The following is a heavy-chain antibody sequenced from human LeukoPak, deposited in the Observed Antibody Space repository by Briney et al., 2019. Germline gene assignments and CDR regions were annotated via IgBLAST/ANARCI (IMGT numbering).Heavy chain of an antibody. D-gene: IGHD2-2*01. V-gene: IGHV3-9*03. CDR2: ISWNSGNI. CDR3: AKDGYCSSTSCRGYFDL. J-gene: IGHJ2*01. CDR1: GFTFDDYA. Sequence: PGGSLRLSCAASGFTFDDYAMHWVRQAPGKGLEWVSGISWNSGNIGYGDSVKGRFTISRDNAKNSLYLQMNSLRAEDMALYYCAKDGYCSSTSCRGYFDLWGRGTLVTVSS.